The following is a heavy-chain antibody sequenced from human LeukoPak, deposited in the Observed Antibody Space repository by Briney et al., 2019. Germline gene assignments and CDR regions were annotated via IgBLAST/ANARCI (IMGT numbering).Heavy chain of an antibody. CDR1: GFTFSSYAM. J-gene: IGHJ4*02. V-gene: IGHV4-4*02. CDR2: IYHSGST. Sequence: GSLRLSCAASGFTFSSYAMSWVRQPPGKGLEWIGEIYHSGSTNYNPSLKSRVTISVDKSKNQFSLKLSSVTAADTAVYYCARAAQAGTVDYWGQGTLVTVSS. CDR3: ARAAQAGTVDY. D-gene: IGHD1-7*01.